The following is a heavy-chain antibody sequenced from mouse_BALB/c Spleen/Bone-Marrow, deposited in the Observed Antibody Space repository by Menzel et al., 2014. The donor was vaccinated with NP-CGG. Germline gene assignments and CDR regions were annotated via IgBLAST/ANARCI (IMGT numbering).Heavy chain of an antibody. CDR1: GFDFGRYW. Sequence: EVQVVESGGGLVQPGGSLNLACVASGFDFGRYWMSWARQAPGKGLEWIGEINPGSSTINYSPSLKDKFIMSRDNAKNTLYLQMRKVRSEDTALYYCARLGYYGYHDNWGQRTTLTVSS. V-gene: IGHV4-2*02. CDR3: ARLGYYGYHDN. CDR2: INPGSSTI. J-gene: IGHJ2*01. D-gene: IGHD1-2*01.